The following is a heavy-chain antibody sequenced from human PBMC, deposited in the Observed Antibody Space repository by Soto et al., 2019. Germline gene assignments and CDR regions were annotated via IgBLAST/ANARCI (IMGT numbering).Heavy chain of an antibody. D-gene: IGHD2-15*01. CDR2: IYHSGST. CDR1: SGSISTANW. J-gene: IGHJ4*02. V-gene: IGHV4-4*02. Sequence: QVPLQESGPRLVRPSGTLSLTYTVSSGSISTANWWSWVRQPPGGGLEWIGEIYHSGSTNYNLSLKSRVTLSVDTSKNQFSLSLMSVTAADSAIYYCARRGGGVVLAATTPFDYWGQGALVTVSS. CDR3: ARRGGGVVLAATTPFDY.